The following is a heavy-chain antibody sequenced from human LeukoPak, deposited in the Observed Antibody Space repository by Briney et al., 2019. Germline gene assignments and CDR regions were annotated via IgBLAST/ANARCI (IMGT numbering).Heavy chain of an antibody. Sequence: SETLSLTCTVSGGSISGYYWSWIRQPPGKGLEWIGYIYCSGSTNYNPSLKSRVTISVDTSKNQFSLKLSSVTAADTAVYYCARGSKRFLKAFDIWGQGTMVTVSS. CDR2: IYCSGST. CDR3: ARGSKRFLKAFDI. CDR1: GGSISGYY. D-gene: IGHD3-3*01. V-gene: IGHV4-59*01. J-gene: IGHJ3*02.